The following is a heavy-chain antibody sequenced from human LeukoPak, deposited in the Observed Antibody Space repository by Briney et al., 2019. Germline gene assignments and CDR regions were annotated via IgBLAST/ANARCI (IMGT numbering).Heavy chain of an antibody. Sequence: GGSLRLSCAASGFTFSSYAMSWVRQAPGKGLEWVSAISGSGGSTYYADSVKGRFTISRDNSKNTLYLQMNSLKTEDTAVYYCTTAPAAYTLDSWDQGALVTVSS. CDR2: ISGSGGST. V-gene: IGHV3-23*01. CDR1: GFTFSSYA. J-gene: IGHJ5*01. CDR3: TTAPAAYTLDS. D-gene: IGHD3-16*01.